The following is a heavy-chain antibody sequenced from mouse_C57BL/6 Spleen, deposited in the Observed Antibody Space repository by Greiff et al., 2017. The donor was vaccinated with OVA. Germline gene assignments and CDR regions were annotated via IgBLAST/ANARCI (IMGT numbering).Heavy chain of an antibody. D-gene: IGHD2-3*01. Sequence: QVQLQQPGAELVMPGASVKLSCKASGYTFTSYWMHWVKQRPGQGLEWIGEIDPSDSYTNYNQKFKGKSTLTVDKSSSTAYMQLSSLTSEDSAVYYCARSDDGYRIDYWGQGTTLTVSS. V-gene: IGHV1-69*01. CDR3: ARSDDGYRIDY. J-gene: IGHJ2*01. CDR2: IDPSDSYT. CDR1: GYTFTSYW.